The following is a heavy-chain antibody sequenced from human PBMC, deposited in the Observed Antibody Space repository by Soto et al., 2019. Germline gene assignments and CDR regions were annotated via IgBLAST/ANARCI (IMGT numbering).Heavy chain of an antibody. Sequence: QVQLVQSGAEVKKPGASVKVSCKASGYTFTSYGISWVRQAPGQGLEWMGWISAYNGNTNYAQKLQGRVTMTTDTXPSTADMELGSPRSDDTAVYYCASVCCGPQSGYFQHWGQGTLVTVSS. CDR2: ISAYNGNT. J-gene: IGHJ1*01. V-gene: IGHV1-18*01. D-gene: IGHD2-21*01. CDR1: GYTFTSYG. CDR3: ASVCCGPQSGYFQH.